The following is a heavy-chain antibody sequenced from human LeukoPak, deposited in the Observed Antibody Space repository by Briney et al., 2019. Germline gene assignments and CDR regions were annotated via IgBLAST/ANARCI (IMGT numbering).Heavy chain of an antibody. CDR3: ARGAGYNYPYYFDY. Sequence: GGSLRLSCAASGFTVSSNYMNWVRQAPGKGLEWVSVIYGGGDIYYADSVKGRFTISRDNSKNTLYLQMNSLRAEDTAVYYCARGAGYNYPYYFDYWGQGTLVTVSS. CDR1: GFTVSSNY. J-gene: IGHJ4*02. D-gene: IGHD5-24*01. V-gene: IGHV3-53*01. CDR2: IYGGGDI.